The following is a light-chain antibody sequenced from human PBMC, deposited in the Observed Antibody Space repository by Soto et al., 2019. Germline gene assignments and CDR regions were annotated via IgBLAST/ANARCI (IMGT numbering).Light chain of an antibody. CDR1: QTADKW. CDR2: DAS. J-gene: IGKJ2*01. Sequence: DIQVTQSPSTLSASVGDRVIIACRASQTADKWVAWYQQKPGTAPNVLIYDASRLESGVPSRFSGSGSGTLFTLTISNLQPDDFATYYCQQYNDYPSTFGHGTKVES. V-gene: IGKV1-5*01. CDR3: QQYNDYPST.